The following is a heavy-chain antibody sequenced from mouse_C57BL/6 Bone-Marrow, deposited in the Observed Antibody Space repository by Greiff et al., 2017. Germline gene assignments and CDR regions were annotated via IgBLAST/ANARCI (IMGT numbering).Heavy chain of an antibody. V-gene: IGHV1-50*01. CDR1: GYTFTSYW. CDR2: IDSSDSYT. J-gene: IGHJ1*03. D-gene: IGHD1-1*01. Sequence: QVQLLQPGAVLVKPGASVKLSCKASGYTFTSYWLQWVEQRPGQGLEWIGEIDSSDSYTNYNQTLKGKVTLYVDTYSSTAFMQRSSLTSEDSAVYDCARRVYGSSYRWYVGIWGTRTTVTVSS. CDR3: ARRVYGSSYRWYVGI.